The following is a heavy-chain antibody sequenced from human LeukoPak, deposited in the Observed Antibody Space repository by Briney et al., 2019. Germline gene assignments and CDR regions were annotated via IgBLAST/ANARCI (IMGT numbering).Heavy chain of an antibody. D-gene: IGHD6-13*01. CDR3: ARGSSWLYYYYYYYMDV. Sequence: PSETLSLTCTVSGGSISSYYWSWIRKPPGKGLEWLGYIYYSGSTNYNPSLKSRVTISVDTSKNQFSLKLSSVTAANTAVYYCARGSSWLYYYYYYYMDVWGKGTTVTVSS. V-gene: IGHV4-59*01. CDR1: GGSISSYY. CDR2: IYYSGST. J-gene: IGHJ6*03.